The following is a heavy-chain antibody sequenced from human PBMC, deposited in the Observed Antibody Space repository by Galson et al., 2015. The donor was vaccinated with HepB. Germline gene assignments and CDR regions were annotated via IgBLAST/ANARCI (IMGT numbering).Heavy chain of an antibody. Sequence: SVKVSCKVSGYTLTELSMHWVRQAPGKGLEWMGGFDPEDGETIYAQKFQGRVTMTEDTSTDTAYMELSSLRSEGTAVYYCATRIAARGYYMDVWGKGTTVTVSS. V-gene: IGHV1-24*01. D-gene: IGHD6-6*01. CDR1: GYTLTELS. J-gene: IGHJ6*03. CDR3: ATRIAARGYYMDV. CDR2: FDPEDGET.